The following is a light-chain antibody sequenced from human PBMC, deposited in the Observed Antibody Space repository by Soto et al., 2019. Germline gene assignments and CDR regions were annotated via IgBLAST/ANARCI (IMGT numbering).Light chain of an antibody. CDR2: EVS. CDR3: MQGTWWPPAT. CDR1: QSLLHSNGNTY. Sequence: DVVMTQSPLSLPVTLGQPASISCRSSQSLLHSNGNTYLNWFQQRPGQSPRRLIYEVSKRDSGXPXRXNGSGSGTDFTLKITRVEAEDIAIYYCMQGTWWPPATFGQGTRLEIK. V-gene: IGKV2-30*02. J-gene: IGKJ5*01.